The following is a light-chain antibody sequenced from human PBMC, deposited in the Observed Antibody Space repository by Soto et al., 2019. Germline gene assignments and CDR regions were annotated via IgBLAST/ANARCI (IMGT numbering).Light chain of an antibody. CDR3: QQRSNWPLT. CDR2: DAS. Sequence: EIVLTQSPASLSLSPGERATLSCRPSHSVGSSLGWYQHRPGQAPRLLIYDASNRATGIPARFSGSGSGTDFTLTISSLEPEDFAVYYCQQRSNWPLTFGGGTKVEIK. J-gene: IGKJ4*01. CDR1: HSVGSS. V-gene: IGKV3-11*01.